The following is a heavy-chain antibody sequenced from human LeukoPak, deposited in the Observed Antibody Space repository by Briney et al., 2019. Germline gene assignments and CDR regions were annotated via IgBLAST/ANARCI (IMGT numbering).Heavy chain of an antibody. CDR1: GGTFSSYA. CDR2: IIPIFGTA. D-gene: IGHD4-17*01. Sequence: GSSVKVSCKASGGTFSSYAISWVQQAPGQGLEWMGGIIPIFGTANYAQKFQGRVTITTDESTSTAYMELSSLRSEDTAVYYCARSPETIYNWFDPWGQGTLVTVSS. J-gene: IGHJ5*02. CDR3: ARSPETIYNWFDP. V-gene: IGHV1-69*05.